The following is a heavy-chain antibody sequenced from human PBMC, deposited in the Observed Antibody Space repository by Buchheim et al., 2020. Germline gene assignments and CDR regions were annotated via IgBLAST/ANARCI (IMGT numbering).Heavy chain of an antibody. D-gene: IGHD4-11*01. J-gene: IGHJ4*02. V-gene: IGHV3-11*01. Sequence: QVQLVESGGGLVKSGGSLRLSCAASGFVFSDYYMSWVRQAPGKGLEWVSFLSSSGITTFHADSVKGRFTIPRDNTKNSVYLQMNSLRAEDTAVYYCARSRYRTEASNYYVFDYWGRGTL. CDR3: ARSRYRTEASNYYVFDY. CDR2: LSSSGITT. CDR1: GFVFSDYY.